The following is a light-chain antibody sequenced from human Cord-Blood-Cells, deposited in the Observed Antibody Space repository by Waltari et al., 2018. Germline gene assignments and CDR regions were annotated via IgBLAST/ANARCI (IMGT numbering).Light chain of an antibody. V-gene: IGLV2-23*01. J-gene: IGLJ3*02. CDR1: SSDVGSYNL. CDR3: CSYAGSSTWV. CDR2: EGS. Sequence: QSALTQPASVSGSPGQSITISCTGTSSDVGSYNLVSGYQQHPGKAPKLMIYEGSKRPSWVSTRFSGSKSGTAAPLTISGLPAADEADYYCCSYAGSSTWVFGGGPKLTVL.